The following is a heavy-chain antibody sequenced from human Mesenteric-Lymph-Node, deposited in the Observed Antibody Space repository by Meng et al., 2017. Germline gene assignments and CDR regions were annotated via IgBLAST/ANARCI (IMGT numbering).Heavy chain of an antibody. Sequence: QAPVPGAGPALVTPSETLSITCAFSGDSNTNHNWWAWVRQPPGKGLEWIGEIPNRGSSAYNPSLKSRVSMSIDKSKNQFSLKLTSVTAADTAVYHCLRGSGGSVWGQGTLVTVSS. J-gene: IGHJ1*01. D-gene: IGHD3-10*01. CDR1: GDSNTNHNW. V-gene: IGHV4-4*02. CDR3: LRGSGGSV. CDR2: IPNRGSS.